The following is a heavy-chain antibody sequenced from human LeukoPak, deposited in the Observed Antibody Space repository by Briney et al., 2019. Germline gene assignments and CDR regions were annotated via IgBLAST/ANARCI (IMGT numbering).Heavy chain of an antibody. CDR2: ISGSGGST. Sequence: GGSLRLSCAASGFTFDDYAMSWVRQAPGKGLEWVSTISGSGGSTYYADSVKGRFTISRDNSKNTLYLQMNSLRAEDTAVNYCAKAGYSSGWYYFDYWGQGTLVTVSS. CDR1: GFTFDDYA. D-gene: IGHD6-19*01. V-gene: IGHV3-23*01. CDR3: AKAGYSSGWYYFDY. J-gene: IGHJ4*02.